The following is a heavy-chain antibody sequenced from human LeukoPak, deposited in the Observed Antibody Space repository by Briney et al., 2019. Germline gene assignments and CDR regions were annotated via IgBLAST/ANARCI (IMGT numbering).Heavy chain of an antibody. CDR1: RGSIRSYY. CDR3: ARGLVVVDYFVDYYYMDV. Sequence: SETLSLTCPVSRGSIRSYYWSWIRQPPGKGLAGIGYIYYSGSTNYNPSLKSRVPISVDTSKNQFSLKLSSVTAADTAVYYCARGLVVVDYFVDYYYMDVWGKGTTVTVSS. J-gene: IGHJ6*03. D-gene: IGHD2-2*01. V-gene: IGHV4-59*01. CDR2: IYYSGST.